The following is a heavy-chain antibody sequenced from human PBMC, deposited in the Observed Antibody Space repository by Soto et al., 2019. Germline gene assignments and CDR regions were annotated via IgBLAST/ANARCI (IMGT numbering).Heavy chain of an antibody. J-gene: IGHJ4*02. CDR3: ARGSWGAYYLDY. CDR2: IKYDGSST. D-gene: IGHD3-10*01. CDR1: GFSFNNYW. Sequence: EVQVVESGGGLVQPGGSLRLSCAASGFSFNNYWMHWVRQAPGKGLVWVAGIKYDGSSTNYADTVKGRFTISRDNAKNSLYLQMNSLRGEDTSVYYCARGSWGAYYLDYWGQGTLVTVSS. V-gene: IGHV3-74*01.